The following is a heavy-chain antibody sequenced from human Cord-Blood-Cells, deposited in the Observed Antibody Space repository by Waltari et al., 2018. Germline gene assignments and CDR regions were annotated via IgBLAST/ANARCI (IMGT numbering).Heavy chain of an antibody. V-gene: IGHV4-34*01. Sequence: QVQLQQWGAGLLKPSETLSLTCAVYGGSFSGYYWSWIRQPPGKGLEWIGEINHSGRTNYNPSLKSRVTISVDTSKNQFSLKLSSVTAADTAVYYCARAPVTRIAAAGTGAFDIWGQGTMVTVSS. CDR2: INHSGRT. CDR1: GGSFSGYY. J-gene: IGHJ3*02. CDR3: ARAPVTRIAAAGTGAFDI. D-gene: IGHD6-13*01.